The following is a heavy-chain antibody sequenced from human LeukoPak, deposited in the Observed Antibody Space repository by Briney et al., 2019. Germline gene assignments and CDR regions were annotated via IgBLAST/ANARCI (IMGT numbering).Heavy chain of an antibody. CDR1: GFTFSAYA. J-gene: IGHJ4*02. CDR3: AKDRPDCSSTSCPFDY. V-gene: IGHV3-23*01. Sequence: PGGSLRLSCEASGFTFSAYAMTWVRQAPGKGLEWVSAISGSGGSTYYADSVKGRFTISRDNSKNTLYLQMNSLRAEDTAVYYCAKDRPDCSSTSCPFDYWGQGTLVTVSS. D-gene: IGHD2-2*01. CDR2: ISGSGGST.